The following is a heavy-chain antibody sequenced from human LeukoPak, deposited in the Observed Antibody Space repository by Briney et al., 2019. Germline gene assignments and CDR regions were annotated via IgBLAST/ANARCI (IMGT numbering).Heavy chain of an antibody. CDR3: ARDYAVGESFDI. Sequence: GGSLRLSCAASGFTFSSYWMHWVRQAPGEGLAWVARITSDGSSTSHADSVKGRFTISRDNAKNTLYLQMNSLRAEDTAVYYCARDYAVGESFDIWGQGTLVTVSS. D-gene: IGHD3-16*01. V-gene: IGHV3-74*01. CDR2: ITSDGSST. J-gene: IGHJ3*02. CDR1: GFTFSSYW.